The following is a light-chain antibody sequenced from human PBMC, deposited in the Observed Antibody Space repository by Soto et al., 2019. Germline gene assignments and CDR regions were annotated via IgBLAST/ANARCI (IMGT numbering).Light chain of an antibody. CDR1: SSHIGSNT. V-gene: IGLV1-44*01. J-gene: IGLJ1*01. CDR2: SNN. Sequence: QSALTQPPSASGTPGQRVTISCSGSSSHIGSNTVNWYQQLPGTAPKLLIYSNNQRPSGVPDRFSGSKSGTSASLALSGLQSEDEADYYCAAWDDSLNGYVFGTGTKVTVL. CDR3: AAWDDSLNGYV.